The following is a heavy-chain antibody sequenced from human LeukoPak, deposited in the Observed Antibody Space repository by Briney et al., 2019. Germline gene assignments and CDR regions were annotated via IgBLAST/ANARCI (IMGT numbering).Heavy chain of an antibody. CDR1: GFTFSSYG. J-gene: IGHJ4*02. Sequence: PGRSLRLSCAASGFTFSSYGMPWVRQAPGQGLEWVANIKQDGSEKHYVDSVKGRFTISRDNAKNSLYLQMASLRAEDTAVYYCVRAGGSSWSDYWGQGTLLIVSS. D-gene: IGHD6-13*01. V-gene: IGHV3-7*01. CDR3: VRAGGSSWSDY. CDR2: IKQDGSEK.